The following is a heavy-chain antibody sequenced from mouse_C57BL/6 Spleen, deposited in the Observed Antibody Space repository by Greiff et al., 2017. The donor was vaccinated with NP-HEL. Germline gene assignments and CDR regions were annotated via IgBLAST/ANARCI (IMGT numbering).Heavy chain of an antibody. CDR3: ARNYYGSSYVPYFDV. D-gene: IGHD1-1*01. J-gene: IGHJ1*03. CDR2: ISSGSSTI. Sequence: EVKLMESGGGLVKPGGSLKLSCAASGFTFSDYGMHWVRQAPEKGLEWVAYISSGSSTIYYADTVKGRFTISRDNAKNTLFLQMTSLRSEDTAMYYCARNYYGSSYVPYFDVWGTGTTVTVSS. V-gene: IGHV5-17*01. CDR1: GFTFSDYG.